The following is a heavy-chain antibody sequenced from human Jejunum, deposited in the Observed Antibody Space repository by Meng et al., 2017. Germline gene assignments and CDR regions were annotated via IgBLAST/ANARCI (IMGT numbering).Heavy chain of an antibody. D-gene: IGHD1-26*01. V-gene: IGHV4-61*03. CDR1: GDSVSSDNYY. CDR2: VYYSGHT. CDR3: ARTPLYSGSYYFDP. J-gene: IGHJ4*02. Sequence: QVQVQGSGPGLVRPSETLSLTCTVPGDSVSSDNYYWSWIRQPPGKGLEWIGYVYYSGHTDCNPSLKSRLSISIDTSKNHFSLKLSSVTAADTAVYYCARTPLYSGSYYFDPWGQGALVTVSS.